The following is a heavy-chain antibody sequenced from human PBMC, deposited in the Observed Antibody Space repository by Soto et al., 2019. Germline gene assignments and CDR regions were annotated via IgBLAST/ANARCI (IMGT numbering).Heavy chain of an antibody. D-gene: IGHD2-2*01. J-gene: IGHJ4*02. Sequence: GESLKISCKGSGYSLTSYWISWVRQMPGKDLEWMGRIDPSDSYTNYSPSFQGHVTISADKSISTAYLQWSSLKASDTAMYYCARLSYCSSTSCPLPDYWGQGTLVTVSS. CDR2: IDPSDSYT. CDR3: ARLSYCSSTSCPLPDY. CDR1: GYSLTSYW. V-gene: IGHV5-10-1*01.